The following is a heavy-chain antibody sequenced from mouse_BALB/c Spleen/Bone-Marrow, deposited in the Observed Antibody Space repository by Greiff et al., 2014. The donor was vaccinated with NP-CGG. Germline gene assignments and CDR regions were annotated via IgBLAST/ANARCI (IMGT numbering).Heavy chain of an antibody. CDR2: IDPENGDT. D-gene: IGHD2-3*01. V-gene: IGHV14-4*02. CDR3: NEGYGYYGY. J-gene: IGHJ2*01. Sequence: EVKLMESGAELVRSGASVKLSCTASGFNIKDYYMHWVKQRPEQGLEWIGWIDPENGDTEYAPKFQGKATMTADTSSNTAYLQLSSLTSEDTAVYYCNEGYGYYGYWGQGTTLTVSS. CDR1: GFNIKDYY.